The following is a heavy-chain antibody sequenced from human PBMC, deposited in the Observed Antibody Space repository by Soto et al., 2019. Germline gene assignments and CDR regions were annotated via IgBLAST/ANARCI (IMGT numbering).Heavy chain of an antibody. CDR3: ARVSRPTYYYDSSGYYLNYYGMDV. J-gene: IGHJ6*02. CDR2: IIPIFGTA. V-gene: IGHV1-69*01. D-gene: IGHD3-22*01. CDR1: GGTFSSYA. Sequence: QVQLVQSGAEVKKPGSSVKVSCKASGGTFSSYAISWVRQAPGQGLEWMGGIIPIFGTANYAQKFQGRVTITADESTSTAYMELSSLRSEDTAVYYCARVSRPTYYYDSSGYYLNYYGMDVWGQGTTVTVSS.